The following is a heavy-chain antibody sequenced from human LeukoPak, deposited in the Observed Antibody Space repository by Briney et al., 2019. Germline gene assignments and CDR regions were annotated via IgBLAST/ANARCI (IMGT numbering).Heavy chain of an antibody. D-gene: IGHD2-2*01. CDR2: ISSSSRYI. CDR1: GFTFSSYS. Sequence: GGSLRLSCAASGFTFSSYSMNWVRQAPGKGLEWVSSISSSSRYIYYADSVKGRFTISRDNAKNSLYLQMNSLRAEDTAVYYCARDMRLRAFDIWGQGTMVTVSS. J-gene: IGHJ3*02. V-gene: IGHV3-21*01. CDR3: ARDMRLRAFDI.